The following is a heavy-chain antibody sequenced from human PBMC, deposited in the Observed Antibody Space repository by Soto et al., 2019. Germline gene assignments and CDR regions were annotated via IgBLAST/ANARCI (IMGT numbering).Heavy chain of an antibody. CDR3: ARGPFLGYCSGGSCPSDAFDI. V-gene: IGHV3-53*01. J-gene: IGHJ3*02. CDR1: RFTVSSNY. CDR2: IYSGGST. Sequence: EVQLVESGGGLIQPGGSLRLSCAASRFTVSSNYMSWVRQAPGKGLEWVSVIYSGGSTYYADSVKGRFTISRDNSKNTLYLQMNSLRAEDTAVYYCARGPFLGYCSGGSCPSDAFDIWGQGTMVTVSS. D-gene: IGHD2-15*01.